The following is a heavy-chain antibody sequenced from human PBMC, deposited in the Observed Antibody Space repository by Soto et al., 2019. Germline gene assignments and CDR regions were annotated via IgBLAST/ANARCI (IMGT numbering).Heavy chain of an antibody. J-gene: IGHJ4*02. CDR1: GFTFSSYS. CDR3: ARDPFPLVDCSGTSCSGPFDY. CDR2: ISSSSYI. V-gene: IGHV3-21*01. D-gene: IGHD2-2*01. Sequence: PGGSLRLSCAASGFTFSSYSMNWVRQAPGKGLEWVSFISSSSYIYYADSVKGRFTISRDNAKNSLYLQMSSLRDEDTAVYYCARDPFPLVDCSGTSCSGPFDYWGQGTLVTVSS.